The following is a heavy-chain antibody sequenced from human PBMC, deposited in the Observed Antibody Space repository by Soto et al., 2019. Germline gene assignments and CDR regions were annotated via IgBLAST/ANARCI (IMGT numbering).Heavy chain of an antibody. V-gene: IGHV3-23*01. CDR2: ISVTGGST. Sequence: GGSLRLSCAASGFTVSSYALSWVRQLPGKGLEWVSSISVTGGSTYYADSVKGRFTISRENSKNTLYLQMNGLRAEDTAVYYCAKDSLTTGINFFDSWGQGTLVTVSS. D-gene: IGHD4-17*01. J-gene: IGHJ5*01. CDR3: AKDSLTTGINFFDS. CDR1: GFTVSSYA.